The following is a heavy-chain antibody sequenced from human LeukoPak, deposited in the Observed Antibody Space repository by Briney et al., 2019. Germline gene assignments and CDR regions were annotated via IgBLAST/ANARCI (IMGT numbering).Heavy chain of an antibody. J-gene: IGHJ3*02. Sequence: PGGSLRLSCAASGFTFSSYAMSWVRQAPGKGLEWVSAISGSGGSTYYADSVKGRFTISRDNSKNTLYLRMNSLRAEDTAVYYCAKDQRWEQLVRAGGPVRNDAFDIWGQGTMVTVSS. CDR1: GFTFSSYA. V-gene: IGHV3-23*01. CDR3: AKDQRWEQLVRAGGPVRNDAFDI. CDR2: ISGSGGST. D-gene: IGHD6-6*01.